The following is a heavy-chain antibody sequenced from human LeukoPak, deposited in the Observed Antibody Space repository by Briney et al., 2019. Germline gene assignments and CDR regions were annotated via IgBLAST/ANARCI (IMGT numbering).Heavy chain of an antibody. J-gene: IGHJ5*02. V-gene: IGHV1-69*13. D-gene: IGHD3-10*01. Sequence: WASVKVSCKASGGTLISYAISWVRQAPGQGLEWMGGIIPIFGTPKYAQKFQGRITITADESTSTTYMELSSLRSEDTAVYYCARDRYYGSGSKRWFDPWAQGTLVTVSS. CDR2: IIPIFGTP. CDR3: ARDRYYGSGSKRWFDP. CDR1: GGTLISYA.